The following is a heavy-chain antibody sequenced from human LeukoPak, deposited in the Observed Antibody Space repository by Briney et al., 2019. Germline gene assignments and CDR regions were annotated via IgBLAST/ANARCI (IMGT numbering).Heavy chain of an antibody. CDR1: GFTFSSYA. CDR3: ARDEAYCGGDCYSVLPDAFDI. Sequence: GGSLRLSCAASGFTFSSYAMHWVRQAPAKGLEWVAVTSNDGSNKYYADSVKGRFTISRDNSKNTLYLQMNSLRAEDTAVYYCARDEAYCGGDCYSVLPDAFDIWGQGTMVTVSS. J-gene: IGHJ3*02. D-gene: IGHD2-21*02. V-gene: IGHV3-30*04. CDR2: TSNDGSNK.